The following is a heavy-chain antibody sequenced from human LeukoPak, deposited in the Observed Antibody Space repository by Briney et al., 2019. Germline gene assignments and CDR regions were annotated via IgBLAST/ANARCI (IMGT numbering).Heavy chain of an antibody. J-gene: IGHJ6*01. Sequence: GGSLRLSCAASGFTFRSDVMSRVRQAPGKGLEWVSYISSSGSTIYYADSVKGRFTISRDNAKNSLYLEMNSLRAEDTAVYYCAELGITMIGGVCGEGTTGTISS. CDR2: ISSSGSTI. V-gene: IGHV3-48*03. CDR3: AELGITMIGGV. D-gene: IGHD3-10*02. CDR1: GFTFRSDV.